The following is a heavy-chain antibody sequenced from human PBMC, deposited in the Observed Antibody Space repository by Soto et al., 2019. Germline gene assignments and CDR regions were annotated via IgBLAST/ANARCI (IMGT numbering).Heavy chain of an antibody. CDR3: ARGVLLSTPYYYDSSGYYRGWFDP. CDR1: GGSISSGGYS. CDR2: IYHSGST. Sequence: QLQLQESGSGLVKPSQTLSLTCAVSGGSISSGGYSWSWIRQPPGKGLEWIGYIYHSGSTYYNPSLQRRVTISVDRSKNQFSLKLSSVTAADTAVYYCARGVLLSTPYYYDSSGYYRGWFDPWGQGTLVTVSS. J-gene: IGHJ5*02. D-gene: IGHD3-22*01. V-gene: IGHV4-30-2*01.